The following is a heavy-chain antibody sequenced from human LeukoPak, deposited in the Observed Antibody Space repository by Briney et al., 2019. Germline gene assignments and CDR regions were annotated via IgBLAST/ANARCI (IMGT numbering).Heavy chain of an antibody. CDR1: GGTFSSYA. Sequence: SVKVSCKASGGTFSSYAISWVRQAPGQGLEWMGRIIPIFGTANYAQKFQGRVTITTDESTSTAYMELSSLRSEDTAVYYCARDLLDDLGSGTTTPWGRGTLVTVSS. CDR3: ARDLLDDLGSGTTTP. D-gene: IGHD1-26*01. J-gene: IGHJ5*02. CDR2: IIPIFGTA. V-gene: IGHV1-69*05.